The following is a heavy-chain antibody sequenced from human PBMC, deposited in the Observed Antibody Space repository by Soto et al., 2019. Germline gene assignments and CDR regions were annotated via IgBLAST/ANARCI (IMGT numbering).Heavy chain of an antibody. CDR1: GGSISSYY. CDR3: ARVRHLEGGRGFDY. V-gene: IGHV4-59*01. D-gene: IGHD2-15*01. CDR2: IYYSGST. J-gene: IGHJ4*02. Sequence: PSETLSLTCTVSGGSISSYYWSWIRQPPGKGLEWIGYIYYSGSTNYNPSLKSRVTISVDTSKNQFSLKLSSVTAADTAVYYCARVRHLEGGRGFDYWGQGTLVTVSS.